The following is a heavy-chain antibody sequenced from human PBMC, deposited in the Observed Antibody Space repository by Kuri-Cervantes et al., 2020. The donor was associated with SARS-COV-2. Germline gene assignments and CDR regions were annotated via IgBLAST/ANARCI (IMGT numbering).Heavy chain of an antibody. D-gene: IGHD3-3*01. CDR3: ARLPRHRFLEGCH. CDR1: GGSISSHY. CDR2: IYYSGST. Sequence: SETLSLTCTVSGGSISSHYWSWIRQPPGKGLEWIGYIYYSGSTNYNPSLKSRVTISVDTSKNQFSLKLSSVTAADTAVYYCARLPRHRFLEGCHWGQGTLVTVSS. V-gene: IGHV4-59*11. J-gene: IGHJ4*02.